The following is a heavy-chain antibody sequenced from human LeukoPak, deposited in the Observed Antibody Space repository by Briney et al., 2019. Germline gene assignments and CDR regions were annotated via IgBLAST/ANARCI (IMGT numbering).Heavy chain of an antibody. CDR3: AKDGFPGYSSPFDY. CDR1: GFTVSSNY. V-gene: IGHV3-53*01. Sequence: PGGSLRLSCAASGFTVSSNYMSWVRQAPGKGLEWVSVIYSGGSTYYADSVKGRFTISRDNSKNTLYLQMNSLRAEDTAVYYCAKDGFPGYSSPFDYWGQGTLVTVSS. CDR2: IYSGGST. D-gene: IGHD6-13*01. J-gene: IGHJ4*02.